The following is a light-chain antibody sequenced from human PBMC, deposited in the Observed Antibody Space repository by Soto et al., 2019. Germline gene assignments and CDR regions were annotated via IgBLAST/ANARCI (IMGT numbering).Light chain of an antibody. CDR3: SSYAGSNVV. CDR1: SSDVGGYNF. CDR2: GVS. Sequence: QSALTQPPSASGSPGQSVTISCTGTSSDVGGYNFVSWYQQHPGKAPNLMIYGVSKRPSGVPDRFSGSKSGNTASLTVSGLQAEDEADYYCSSYAGSNVVFGGGTKVTVL. V-gene: IGLV2-8*01. J-gene: IGLJ2*01.